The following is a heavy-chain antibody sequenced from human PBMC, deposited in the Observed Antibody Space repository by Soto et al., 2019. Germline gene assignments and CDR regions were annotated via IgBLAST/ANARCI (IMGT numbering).Heavy chain of an antibody. CDR3: ARPSCGGDCYSPVY. J-gene: IGHJ4*02. V-gene: IGHV3-48*01. Sequence: EVQLVESGGGLVQPGGSLRLSCAASGFIFSNYNMHWVRQAPGKGLEWVSYISSSSNTIYYADSVKGRFTISRDNAKNSLYLQMNSLRAEDTAVYYCARPSCGGDCYSPVYWGQGTLVNVSS. CDR1: GFIFSNYN. D-gene: IGHD2-21*02. CDR2: ISSSSNTI.